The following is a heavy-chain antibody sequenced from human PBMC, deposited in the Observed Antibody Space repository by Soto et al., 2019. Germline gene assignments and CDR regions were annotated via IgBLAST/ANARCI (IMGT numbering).Heavy chain of an antibody. D-gene: IGHD3-10*01. V-gene: IGHV1-2*02. Sequence: ASVKVSCKASRYTFTGHYMHWVRRAPGQGLEWMGGSNPKSGGTNYAQKFQGRVTMTRDTSISTAYMELSRLRSDDTAVYYCARDLFGENWFDPWGQGTLVTVSS. CDR3: ARDLFGENWFDP. CDR1: RYTFTGHY. J-gene: IGHJ5*02. CDR2: SNPKSGGT.